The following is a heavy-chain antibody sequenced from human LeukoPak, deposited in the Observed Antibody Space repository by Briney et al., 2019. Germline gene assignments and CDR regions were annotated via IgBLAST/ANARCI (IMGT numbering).Heavy chain of an antibody. J-gene: IGHJ4*02. V-gene: IGHV4-59*02. CDR2: IYYSGST. CDR1: GGSVSSYF. CDR3: ARYSYGGYYFDY. D-gene: IGHD5-18*01. Sequence: PSETLSLTCTVSGGSVSSYFWNWIRQPPGKELEWIGYIYYSGSTNYNPSLKSRVTISVDTSKNQFSLNLSSVTAADTAVYYCARYSYGGYYFDYWGQGTLVTVSS.